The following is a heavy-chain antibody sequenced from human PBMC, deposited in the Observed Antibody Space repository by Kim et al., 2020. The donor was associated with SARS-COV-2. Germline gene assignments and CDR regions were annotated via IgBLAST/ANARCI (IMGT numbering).Heavy chain of an antibody. CDR1: GYSISSGYY. Sequence: SETLSLTCTVSGYSISSGYYWGWIRQPPGKGLEWIGSIYHSGSTYYNPSLKSRVTISVDTSKNQFSLKLSSVTAADTAVYYCARVRGYSYGYYWFDPWGQGTLVTVSS. V-gene: IGHV4-38-2*02. D-gene: IGHD5-18*01. J-gene: IGHJ5*02. CDR2: IYHSGST. CDR3: ARVRGYSYGYYWFDP.